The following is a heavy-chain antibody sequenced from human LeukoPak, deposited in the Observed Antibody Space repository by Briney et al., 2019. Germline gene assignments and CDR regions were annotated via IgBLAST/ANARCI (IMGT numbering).Heavy chain of an antibody. V-gene: IGHV5-51*01. Sequence: GESPKISCKGSGYSFTSYWIGWVRQMPGKGLEWMGIIYPGDSNPRYSPSFQGQVTISADNSISTAYLQWSSLKASDTAMYYCAGQYYFDYWGQGTLVTVSS. J-gene: IGHJ4*02. CDR3: AGQYYFDY. CDR1: GYSFTSYW. CDR2: IYPGDSNP.